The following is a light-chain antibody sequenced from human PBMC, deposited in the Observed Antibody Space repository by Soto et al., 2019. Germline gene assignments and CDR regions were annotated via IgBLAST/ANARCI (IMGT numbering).Light chain of an antibody. J-gene: IGKJ2*01. V-gene: IGKV3-15*01. CDR2: DAS. CDR1: QSVSGH. CDR3: QHYDNWPHT. Sequence: EIVMTQSPATLSVSPGERATLSCRASQSVSGHLAWYQQKPGQTPRLLIYDASTRATDIPARFSGSGSGTEFTLTVSSLQSEGFAVDYCQHYDNWPHTFGQGTKLYIK.